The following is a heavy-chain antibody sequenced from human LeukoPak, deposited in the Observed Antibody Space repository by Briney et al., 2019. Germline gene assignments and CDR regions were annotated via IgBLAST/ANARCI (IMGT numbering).Heavy chain of an antibody. J-gene: IGHJ4*02. CDR1: GFTFSSYA. CDR3: AKQVWGVATNFDY. D-gene: IGHD5-12*01. Sequence: GGSLRLSCAASGFTFSSYAMSWVRQAPGKGLRWFSAISGSGGSTYYADSVKGRFTISRDNSKNTLYLQMNSLRAEDTAVYYCAKQVWGVATNFDYWGQGTLVTVSS. V-gene: IGHV3-23*01. CDR2: ISGSGGST.